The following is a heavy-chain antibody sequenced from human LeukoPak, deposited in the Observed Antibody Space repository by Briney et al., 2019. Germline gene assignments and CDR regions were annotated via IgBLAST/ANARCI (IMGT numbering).Heavy chain of an antibody. CDR3: AREEIAVAGPIEY. CDR1: GGSISSYY. Sequence: SETLSLTCTVSGGSISSYYWSWIRQPPGKGLEWIGYIYYSGSTNYNPSLTSRVTISVDTSKSQFSLKLRSVTAADTAVYYCAREEIAVAGPIEYWGQGILVTVSS. V-gene: IGHV4-59*08. D-gene: IGHD6-19*01. J-gene: IGHJ4*02. CDR2: IYYSGST.